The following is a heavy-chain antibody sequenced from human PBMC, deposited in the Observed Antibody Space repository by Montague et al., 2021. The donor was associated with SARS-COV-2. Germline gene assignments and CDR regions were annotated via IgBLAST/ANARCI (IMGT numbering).Heavy chain of an antibody. J-gene: IGHJ4*02. CDR3: TRGFRGGPFDC. V-gene: IGHV3-20*04. Sequence: SLRLSCAASGFNFDVYGTSWVRQAPGKGLEWVSGITWNGISTGYVDSVKGRFTISRDDAKKSLYLEMNSLRDEDTALYYCTRGFRGGPFDCWGQGTLVTVSS. D-gene: IGHD3-10*01. CDR1: GFNFDVYG. CDR2: ITWNGIST.